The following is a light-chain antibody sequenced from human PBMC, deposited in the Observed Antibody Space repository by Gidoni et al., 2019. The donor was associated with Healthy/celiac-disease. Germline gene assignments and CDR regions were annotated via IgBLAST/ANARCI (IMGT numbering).Light chain of an antibody. CDR1: ALPKQY. CDR3: QSADSSA. J-gene: IGLJ2*01. CDR2: KDS. Sequence: SYELTQPPSVSVSPGQTARITCSGDALPKQYAYWYQQKPGQAPVLVIYKDSERPSGIPERFSGSSSGTTVTLTISGVQAEDEADYYCQSADSSALGGGTKLTVL. V-gene: IGLV3-25*02.